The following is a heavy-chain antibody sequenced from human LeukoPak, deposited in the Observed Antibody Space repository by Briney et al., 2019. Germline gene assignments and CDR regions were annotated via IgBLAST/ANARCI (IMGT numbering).Heavy chain of an antibody. CDR2: TFYRSKWYN. D-gene: IGHD2-15*01. Sequence: SQTLSLTCVIAGDSVSSNTAAWNWIRQSPLRGLEWLGRTFYRSKWYNDYAGSVKSRITISPGTSKNHFSLHLDSVTPEDTAMYYCARDGWPAFDYWGQGSLVTVSS. CDR3: ARDGWPAFDY. J-gene: IGHJ4*02. V-gene: IGHV6-1*01. CDR1: GDSVSSNTAA.